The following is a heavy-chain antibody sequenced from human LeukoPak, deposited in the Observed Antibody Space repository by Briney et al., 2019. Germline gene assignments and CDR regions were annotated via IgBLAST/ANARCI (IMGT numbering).Heavy chain of an antibody. Sequence: GGSLRLSCAASGFTFSEYYMNWIRQAPGKGLEWVAYISSSGSHINHADAVKRRFTISRDNAKNSLSLQMNILRAEATAVYYSARGSDWNHLVSFTWGPGTLVTVSS. CDR2: ISSSGSHI. J-gene: IGHJ5*02. D-gene: IGHD1-14*01. V-gene: IGHV3-11*06. CDR1: GFTFSEYY. CDR3: ARGSDWNHLVSFT.